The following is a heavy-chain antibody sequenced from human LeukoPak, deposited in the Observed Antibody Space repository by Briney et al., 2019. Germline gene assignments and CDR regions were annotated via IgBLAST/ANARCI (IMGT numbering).Heavy chain of an antibody. CDR2: MNAGNGNT. Sequence: GASVKVSCKASGYTFTSYAMHWVRQAPGQRLEWMGWMNAGNGNTKYSQKFQGRVTITRDTSASTAYMELSSLRSEDTAVYYCASGGYSYGYVGYWGQGTLVTVSS. V-gene: IGHV1-3*01. CDR3: ASGGYSYGYVGY. J-gene: IGHJ4*02. D-gene: IGHD5-18*01. CDR1: GYTFTSYA.